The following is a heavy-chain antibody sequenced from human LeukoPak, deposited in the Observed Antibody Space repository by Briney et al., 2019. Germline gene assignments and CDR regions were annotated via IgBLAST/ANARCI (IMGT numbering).Heavy chain of an antibody. CDR1: GGSISSSSYY. CDR2: IYYSGST. D-gene: IGHD4-17*01. V-gene: IGHV4-39*01. J-gene: IGHJ3*02. Sequence: PSETLSLTCTVSGGSISSSSYYWGWIRQPPGMGLEWIGSIYYSGSTYYNPSLKSRVTISVDTSKNQFSLKLSSVTAADTAVYYCATTTVTTLGHAFDIWGQGTMVTVSS. CDR3: ATTTVTTLGHAFDI.